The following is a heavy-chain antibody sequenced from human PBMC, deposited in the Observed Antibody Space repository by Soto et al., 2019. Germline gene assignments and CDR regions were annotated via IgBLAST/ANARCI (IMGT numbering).Heavy chain of an antibody. CDR2: IYSGGST. CDR3: ARDIDMYYYGMDV. D-gene: IGHD2-15*01. V-gene: IGHV3-53*01. Sequence: GGSLRLSCAASGFTVSSNYMSWVRQAPGKGLEWVSVIYSGGSTYYADSVKGRFTISRDNSKNTLYLQMNSLRAEDTAVYYCARDIDMYYYGMDVWGQGTTVTVPS. CDR1: GFTVSSNY. J-gene: IGHJ6*02.